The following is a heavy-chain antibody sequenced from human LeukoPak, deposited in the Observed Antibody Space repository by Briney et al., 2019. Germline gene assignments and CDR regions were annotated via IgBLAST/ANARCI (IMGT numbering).Heavy chain of an antibody. CDR2: IKEDGSEQ. D-gene: IGHD2-21*02. Sequence: GGSLRLSCAASGFTFSNYWMRWVRQAPGKGLEWVANIKEDGSEQHYEDSVKGRFTISRDNSKNTLYLQMNSLRAEDTAVYYCAKGGPDLYCGGDCYSGNYWGQGTLVTVSS. CDR1: GFTFSNYW. J-gene: IGHJ4*02. V-gene: IGHV3-7*03. CDR3: AKGGPDLYCGGDCYSGNY.